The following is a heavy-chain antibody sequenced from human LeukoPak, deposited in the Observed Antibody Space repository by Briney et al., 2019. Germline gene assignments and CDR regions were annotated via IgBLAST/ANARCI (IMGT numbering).Heavy chain of an antibody. CDR1: GYTFTSYG. V-gene: IGHV1-18*01. Sequence: ASVKVSCKASGYTFTSYGINWVRQAPGQGLEWMGWISAYNGNTNYAQKLQGRVTMTTDTSTSTAYMELRSLRSDDTAVYYCARTRAEVGATNNYYYYYMDVWGKGTTVTISS. CDR3: ARTRAEVGATNNYYYYYMDV. CDR2: ISAYNGNT. J-gene: IGHJ6*03. D-gene: IGHD1-26*01.